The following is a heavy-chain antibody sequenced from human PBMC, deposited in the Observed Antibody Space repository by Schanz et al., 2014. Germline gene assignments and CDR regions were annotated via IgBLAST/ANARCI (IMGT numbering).Heavy chain of an antibody. CDR3: ASPSTDWLLFPLDY. V-gene: IGHV3-7*01. CDR1: GFTFSNYW. Sequence: EVQLVESGGGLVQPGGSLRLSCAASGFTFSNYWMSWVRQAPGKGLEWVANINQDGSEKYYVDSVKGRFTISRDNAKNSLYLQMNDRRAEDTAVYYCASPSTDWLLFPLDYWGQGTLVTVSS. CDR2: INQDGSEK. J-gene: IGHJ4*02. D-gene: IGHD3-9*01.